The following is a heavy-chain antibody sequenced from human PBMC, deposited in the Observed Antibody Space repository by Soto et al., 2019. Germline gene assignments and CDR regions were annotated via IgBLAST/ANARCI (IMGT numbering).Heavy chain of an antibody. D-gene: IGHD3-3*01. CDR1: GGSISSSNW. Sequence: SETLSLTCAVSGGSISSSNWWSWVRQPPGKGLEWIGEIYHSGSTNYNPSLKSRVTISVDKSKNQFSLKLSSVTAADTAVYYCARDGYDFWSGYPGFDPWGQGTLVTSPQ. CDR2: IYHSGST. V-gene: IGHV4-4*02. CDR3: ARDGYDFWSGYPGFDP. J-gene: IGHJ5*02.